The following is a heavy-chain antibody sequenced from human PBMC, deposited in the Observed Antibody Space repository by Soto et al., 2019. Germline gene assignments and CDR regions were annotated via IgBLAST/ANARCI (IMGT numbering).Heavy chain of an antibody. CDR1: GGSISTYY. CDR2: IYYTGNT. Sequence: SETLSLTCTVSGGSISTYYWSWIRQPPGKGLEWIAYIYYTGNTYYNPSLKSRVTISMDTSKNQFSLKLSSVTAADTAVHHCARYYYDSSGYYYGWFDPWGQGTLVTVSS. D-gene: IGHD3-22*01. CDR3: ARYYYDSSGYYYGWFDP. V-gene: IGHV4-59*01. J-gene: IGHJ5*02.